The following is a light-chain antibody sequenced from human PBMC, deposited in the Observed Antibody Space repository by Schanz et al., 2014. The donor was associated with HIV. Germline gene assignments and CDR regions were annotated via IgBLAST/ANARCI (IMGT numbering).Light chain of an antibody. V-gene: IGKV1-17*02. J-gene: IGKJ5*01. Sequence: DIQMTQFPSALSASVGDTVTITCRASQGIGNELGWYQQKPGKAPKRLIYAASFLQSEVPSRFIGSGSGTEFTLTITNLQPEDFATYYCLQQNTYPLTFGQGTRLEVK. CDR2: AAS. CDR3: LQQNTYPLT. CDR1: QGIGNE.